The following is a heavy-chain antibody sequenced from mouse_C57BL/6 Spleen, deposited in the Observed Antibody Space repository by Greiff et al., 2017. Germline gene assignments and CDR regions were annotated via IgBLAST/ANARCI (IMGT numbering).Heavy chain of an antibody. CDR1: GFSFNTYA. CDR3: VNSSMDY. V-gene: IGHV10-1*01. J-gene: IGHJ4*01. CDR2: IRSKSNNYAT. Sequence: GGGLVQPKGSLKLSCAASGFSFNTYAMNWVRQAPGKGLEWVARIRSKSNNYATYYADSVKDRFTISRDDSESMLYLQMNNLKTEDTAMYYCVNSSMDYWGQGTSVTVSS.